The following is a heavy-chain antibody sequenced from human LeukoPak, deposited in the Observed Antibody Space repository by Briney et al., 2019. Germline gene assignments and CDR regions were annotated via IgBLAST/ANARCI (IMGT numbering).Heavy chain of an antibody. CDR1: GGTFSSYA. V-gene: IGHV1-69*05. D-gene: IGHD2-2*01. CDR3: ARDRRVVVPAAYFDY. J-gene: IGHJ4*02. CDR2: IIPIFGTA. Sequence: GASVKVSCKASGGTFSSYAISWVRQAPGQGLEWMGGIIPIFGTANYAQKFQGRVTITTDESTSTAYMELSSLRSEDTAVYYCARDRRVVVPAAYFDYWGQGTLVTVSS.